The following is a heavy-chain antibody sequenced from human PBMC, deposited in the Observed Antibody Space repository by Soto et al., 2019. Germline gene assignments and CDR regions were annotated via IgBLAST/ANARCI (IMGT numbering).Heavy chain of an antibody. J-gene: IGHJ1*01. CDR2: IHHSGST. CDR3: VRGVVS. Sequence: QVPLHESGPRLVKASQTLSLTCNVSGGSVSSGSYYWTWIRQHPGKGLEWLGNIHHSGSTFNNPSLKSRVSISVDTSKNQFSLKLSSMTAADTAVYVCVRGVVSWGQCTLVTVAS. CDR1: GGSVSSGSYY. D-gene: IGHD2-21*01. V-gene: IGHV4-31*03.